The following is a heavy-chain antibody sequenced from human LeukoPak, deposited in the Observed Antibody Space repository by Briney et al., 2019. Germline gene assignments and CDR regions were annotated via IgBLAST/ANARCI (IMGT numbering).Heavy chain of an antibody. CDR3: ASLVSRFLETPYYYYGMDV. D-gene: IGHD3-3*01. J-gene: IGHJ6*02. CDR2: IIPIFGIA. CDR1: GGTFSSYA. Sequence: ASVKVSCKASGGTFSSYAISWVRQAPGQGLEWMGRIIPIFGIANYAQKFQGRVTITADKSTSTAYMELSSLRSEDTAVYYCASLVSRFLETPYYYYGMDVRGQGTTVTVSS. V-gene: IGHV1-69*04.